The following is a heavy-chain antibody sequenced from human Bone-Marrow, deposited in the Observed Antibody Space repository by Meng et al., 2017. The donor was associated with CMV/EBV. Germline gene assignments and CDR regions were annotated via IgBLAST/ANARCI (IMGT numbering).Heavy chain of an antibody. D-gene: IGHD1-26*01. CDR1: GFTFSSYS. CDR3: ARDRWELLQPFDY. Sequence: GGSLRISCAASGFTFSSYSMNWVRQAPGKGLEWVSYISSSSSTIYYADSVKGRFTISRDNAKNSLYLQMNSLRAEDTAVYYCARDRWELLQPFDYWGQGTLVTVSS. CDR2: ISSSSSTI. V-gene: IGHV3-48*04. J-gene: IGHJ4*02.